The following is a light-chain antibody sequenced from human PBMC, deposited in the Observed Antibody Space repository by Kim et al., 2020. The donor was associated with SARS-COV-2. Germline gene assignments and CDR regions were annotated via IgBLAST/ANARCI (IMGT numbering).Light chain of an antibody. CDR3: QVWNTRRNQLFV. V-gene: IGLV3-21*04. J-gene: IGLJ1*01. Sequence: KTVQKTGGGNNIGVKGGHWDQQKPGQAHVMVNFYDSDQPSGNHERFNGSNSKNTAALSISRVEAGDEADYYCQVWNTRRNQLFVFRAGTKVTVL. CDR1: NIGVKG. CDR2: YDS.